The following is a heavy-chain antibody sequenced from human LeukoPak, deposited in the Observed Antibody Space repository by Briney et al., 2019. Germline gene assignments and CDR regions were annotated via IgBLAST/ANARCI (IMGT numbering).Heavy chain of an antibody. CDR3: ARGATIFGVVSQFDY. CDR1: GGSISSGGYY. Sequence: PSQTLSLTCTVSGGSISSGGYYWSWIRQPPGKGLEWIGYIYHSGNTYYNPSLKSRVTISVDRSKNQFSLKLSSVTAADTAVYYCARGATIFGVVSQFDYWGQGTLVTVSS. D-gene: IGHD3-3*01. V-gene: IGHV4-30-2*01. J-gene: IGHJ4*02. CDR2: IYHSGNT.